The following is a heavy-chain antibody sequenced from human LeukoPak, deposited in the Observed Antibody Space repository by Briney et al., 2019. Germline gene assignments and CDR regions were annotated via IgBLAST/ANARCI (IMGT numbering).Heavy chain of an antibody. J-gene: IGHJ4*02. V-gene: IGHV3-23*01. D-gene: IGHD3-3*01. CDR2: ISGSGGST. CDR3: ARGRVVGGPMGY. CDR1: GFTFSSYA. Sequence: GGSLRLSCAASGFTFSSYAMSWVRQAPGKGLEWVSAISGSGGSTYYADSVKGRFTISRDTASLYLHMSSLRAEDTAVYYCARGRVVGGPMGYWGQGTLVTVSS.